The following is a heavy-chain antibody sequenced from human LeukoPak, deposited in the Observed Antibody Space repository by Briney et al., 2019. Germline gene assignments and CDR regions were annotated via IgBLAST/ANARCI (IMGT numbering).Heavy chain of an antibody. J-gene: IGHJ4*02. D-gene: IGHD3-22*01. Sequence: PSETLSLTCTLSGGSFSSYYWSWIRQPPGKGLEWIGYIYYSGSTNYNPSLKSRVTISVDKSKNQFSLKLSSVTAADTAVYYCARAYYYDSSDSPWDYWGQGTLVTVSS. CDR3: ARAYYYDSSDSPWDY. V-gene: IGHV4-59*12. CDR2: IYYSGST. CDR1: GGSFSSYY.